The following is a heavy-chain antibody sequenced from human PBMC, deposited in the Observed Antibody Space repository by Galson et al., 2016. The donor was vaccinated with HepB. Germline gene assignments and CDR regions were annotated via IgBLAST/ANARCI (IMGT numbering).Heavy chain of an antibody. CDR1: GFTFSSYA. CDR2: ISSSTSYI. Sequence: SLRLSCAASGFTFSSYAMSWVRQAPGKGLEWVSSISSSTSYIYSADSVKGRFTISRDNAKNSLYLQMNSLRVEDTAIYYCTRDLGWGGTGYFDYWGQGTLVTVSS. CDR3: TRDLGWGGTGYFDY. V-gene: IGHV3-21*01. D-gene: IGHD6-19*01. J-gene: IGHJ4*02.